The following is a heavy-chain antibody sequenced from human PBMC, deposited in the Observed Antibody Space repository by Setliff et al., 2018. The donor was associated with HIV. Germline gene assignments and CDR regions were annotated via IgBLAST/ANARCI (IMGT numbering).Heavy chain of an antibody. CDR2: IKSKTDGGAI. J-gene: IGHJ4*02. CDR1: GFSFSNAY. V-gene: IGHV3-15*01. CDR3: TTDAGYSSRWYGD. Sequence: KPGGSLRLSCAASGFSFSNAYMSWVRQAPGKGLEWIGRIKSKTDGGAIDYAAPVKGRFTISRDDSKTTLYLQMDSLKTEDTAVYYCTTDAGYSSRWYGDWGQGTQVTVSS. D-gene: IGHD6-13*01.